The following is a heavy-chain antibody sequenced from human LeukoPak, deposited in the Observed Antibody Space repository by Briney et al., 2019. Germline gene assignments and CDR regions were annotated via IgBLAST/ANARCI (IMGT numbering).Heavy chain of an antibody. Sequence: GGSLRLSCAASGFTFSSYGMHWVGHAPGKGLEWVAVIGYDGSDKYYADSVKGRFTISRDNSKSTLYLQMNSLRAEDTAVYYCTRDLDSYFDYWGQGTLVTVSS. V-gene: IGHV3-33*01. CDR1: GFTFSSYG. CDR3: TRDLDSYFDY. CDR2: IGYDGSDK. J-gene: IGHJ4*02.